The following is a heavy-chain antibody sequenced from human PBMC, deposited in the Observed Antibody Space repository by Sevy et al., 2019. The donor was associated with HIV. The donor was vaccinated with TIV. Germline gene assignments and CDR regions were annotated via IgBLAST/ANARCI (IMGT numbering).Heavy chain of an antibody. CDR2: IYPGHSDT. CDR3: SRLSTGIVGTHFDY. V-gene: IGHV5-51*01. CDR1: GYSFTSYW. Sequence: GQSLKISCKGSGYSFTSYWIGWVRQMPGKGLQWMGIIYPGHSDTRYSPSFQGQVTNSADKSISTAYLQWSSLKASDTAMYYCSRLSTGIVGTHFDYWGQGTLVTVSS. J-gene: IGHJ4*02. D-gene: IGHD1-26*01.